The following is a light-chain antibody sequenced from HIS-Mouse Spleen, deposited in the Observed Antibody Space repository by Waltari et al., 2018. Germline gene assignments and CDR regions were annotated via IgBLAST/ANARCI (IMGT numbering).Light chain of an antibody. Sequence: QSVLTQPPSASGTPGQRVTISCSGSSSNIGSNYVYWYQQLPGTAPKLLIYRNNQRPSAVPDRFSGSTSGTSASLAISGLRSEDEADYYWAAWDDSLSGPVFGGGTKLTVL. V-gene: IGLV1-47*01. CDR2: RNN. CDR3: AAWDDSLSGPV. CDR1: SSNIGSNY. J-gene: IGLJ3*02.